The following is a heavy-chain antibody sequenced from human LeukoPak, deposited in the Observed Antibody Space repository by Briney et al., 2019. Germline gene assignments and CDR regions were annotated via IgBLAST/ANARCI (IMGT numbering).Heavy chain of an antibody. CDR2: VKSKSNGGTT. Sequence: GGSLRLSCAASGFTFSNAWMSWVRQAPGKGLEWVGRVKSKSNGGTTGYAAPVKGRFTISRDDSKNTYLQMNSLKSEDTAVYFCTAGVGHSDSDYWGQGTLVTVSS. CDR3: TAGVGHSDSDY. D-gene: IGHD2-8*01. V-gene: IGHV3-15*01. J-gene: IGHJ4*02. CDR1: GFTFSNAW.